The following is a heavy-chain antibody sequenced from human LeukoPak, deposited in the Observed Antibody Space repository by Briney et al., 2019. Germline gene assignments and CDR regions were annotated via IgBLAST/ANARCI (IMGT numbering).Heavy chain of an antibody. CDR1: GFTFSSYG. Sequence: GRSLRLSCAASGFTFSSYGMHWVRQAPGKGLEWVSAITGSGDSTYYADSVKGRFTISRDNSRNTLFLQMSSLRAEDTAVYYCALNHGANLQPPFDAWGQGTLVTVSS. V-gene: IGHV3-23*01. CDR3: ALNHGANLQPPFDA. J-gene: IGHJ4*02. CDR2: ITGSGDST. D-gene: IGHD4/OR15-4a*01.